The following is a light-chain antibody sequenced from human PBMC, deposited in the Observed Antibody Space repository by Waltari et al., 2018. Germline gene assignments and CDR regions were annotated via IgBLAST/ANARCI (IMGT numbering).Light chain of an antibody. CDR2: RNN. Sequence: QSVLTQPPSASGTPGQRVTISCSGRSSNIGSTYVYWYQQRPGTAPKLRIYRNNQRPSGVPDRFSGSKSGTSASLAISGLRSEDEADYYCAAWDDSLSAWVFGGGTKLTVL. CDR3: AAWDDSLSAWV. J-gene: IGLJ3*02. V-gene: IGLV1-47*01. CDR1: SSNIGSTY.